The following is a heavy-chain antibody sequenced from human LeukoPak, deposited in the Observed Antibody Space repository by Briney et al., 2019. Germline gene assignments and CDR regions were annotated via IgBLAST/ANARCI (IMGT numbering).Heavy chain of an antibody. J-gene: IGHJ4*02. Sequence: SETLSLTCAVYGGSFSGYYWSWIRQPPGKGLEWIGYIYYSGSTNYNPSLKSQVTISVDTSKNQFSLKLSSVTAADTAVYYCARMRVQLWPRLDYWGQGTLVTVSS. CDR1: GGSFSGYY. V-gene: IGHV4-59*01. CDR2: IYYSGST. D-gene: IGHD5-18*01. CDR3: ARMRVQLWPRLDY.